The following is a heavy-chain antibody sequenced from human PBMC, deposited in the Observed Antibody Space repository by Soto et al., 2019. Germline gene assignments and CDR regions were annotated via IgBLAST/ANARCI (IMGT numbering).Heavy chain of an antibody. J-gene: IGHJ4*02. CDR2: IHYTGRT. V-gene: IGHV4-59*01. D-gene: IGHD1-26*01. CDR3: ARDDGSYTVTLDY. CDR1: GVSINTYY. Sequence: PSETLSLTCTVSGVSINTYYWTWMRQPPGKELEWIGYIHYTGRTNKNPSPKSRVTMSVDTPTSTAYMALRSLRSDDTAVYYCARDDGSYTVTLDYWGQGTLVTV.